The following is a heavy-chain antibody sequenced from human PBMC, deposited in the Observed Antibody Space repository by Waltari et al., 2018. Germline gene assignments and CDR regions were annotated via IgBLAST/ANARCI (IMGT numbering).Heavy chain of an antibody. J-gene: IGHJ4*02. CDR1: GFSLSTSGMR. V-gene: IGHV2-70*04. CDR3: ARQRGYSGYDPPVYFDY. CDR2: IDWDDDK. D-gene: IGHD5-12*01. Sequence: QVTLKESGPALVKPTQTLTLTCTFSGFSLSTSGMRVSWIRQPPGKALEWLARIDWDDDKFYSTSLKTRLTISKDTSKNQVVLTMTNMDPVDTATYYCARQRGYSGYDPPVYFDYWGQGTLVIVSS.